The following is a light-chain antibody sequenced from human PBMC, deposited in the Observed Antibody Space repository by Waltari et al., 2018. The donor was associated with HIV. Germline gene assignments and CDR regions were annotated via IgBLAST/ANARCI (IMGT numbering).Light chain of an antibody. CDR3: SSYTSSSTLEV. Sequence: QSALTQPASVSGSPGQSITISCPGPSSDVGGYNYVSWYQQHPGKAPKLMIYDVSNRPSGVSNRFSGSKSGNTASLTISGLQAEDEADYYCSSYTSSSTLEVFGGGTKLTVL. J-gene: IGLJ3*02. CDR2: DVS. CDR1: SSDVGGYNY. V-gene: IGLV2-14*03.